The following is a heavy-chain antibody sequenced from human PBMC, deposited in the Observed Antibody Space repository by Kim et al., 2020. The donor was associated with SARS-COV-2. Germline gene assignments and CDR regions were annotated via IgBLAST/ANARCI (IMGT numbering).Heavy chain of an antibody. Sequence: GGSLRLSCAASGFTFSSYWMNWVRQAPGKGLVWVASINSDGSNTCYADSVKGRFTISRDNAKNTLYLQMNSLRAEDTAVYYCARGRITIFGVVGGNWFDPWGQGTLVTVSS. CDR1: GFTFSSYW. J-gene: IGHJ5*02. D-gene: IGHD3-3*01. CDR2: INSDGSNT. V-gene: IGHV3-74*01. CDR3: ARGRITIFGVVGGNWFDP.